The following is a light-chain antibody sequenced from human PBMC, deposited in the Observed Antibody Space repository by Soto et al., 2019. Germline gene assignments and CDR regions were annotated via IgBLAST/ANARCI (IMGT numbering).Light chain of an antibody. J-gene: IGLJ1*01. Sequence: QSVLTQPPSASGTPGQGVTISCSGSTSNIGSNYVYWYQQLPGTAPKLLIYRNNQRPSGVPGRFSGSKSGTSASLAISGLRSDDEADYFCTTWDDSLNGLYVFGTWTKVTVL. CDR2: RNN. CDR3: TTWDDSLNGLYV. CDR1: TSNIGSNY. V-gene: IGLV1-47*01.